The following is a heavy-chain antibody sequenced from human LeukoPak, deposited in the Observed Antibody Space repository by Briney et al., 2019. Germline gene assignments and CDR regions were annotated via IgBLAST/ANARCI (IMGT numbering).Heavy chain of an antibody. D-gene: IGHD5-24*01. CDR1: GFIFSSYN. Sequence: GGSLRLSCAASGFIFSSYNMNWVRQAPGKGLEWVSSISSSSNYIYYADSVKGRFTISRDNAKSSLSLQMNSLSAEDTAVYYCARDGYNSANGIDVWGQGTMVTVSS. CDR2: ISSSSNYI. V-gene: IGHV3-21*01. J-gene: IGHJ3*01. CDR3: ARDGYNSANGIDV.